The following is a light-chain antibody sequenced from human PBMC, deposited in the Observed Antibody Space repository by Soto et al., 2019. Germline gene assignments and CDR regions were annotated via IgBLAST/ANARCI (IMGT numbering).Light chain of an antibody. CDR3: SSYTSSSTLV. V-gene: IGLV2-14*01. CDR2: DVS. J-gene: IGLJ2*01. Sequence: QSALTQPASVSGSPGQSITISCTGTSSDVGGYNSVSWYQQHPGKAPKLMIYDVSNRPSGVSKRFSGSKSGNTASLTISGLQADDEADYYCSSYTSSSTLVFGGGTKVTVL. CDR1: SSDVGGYNS.